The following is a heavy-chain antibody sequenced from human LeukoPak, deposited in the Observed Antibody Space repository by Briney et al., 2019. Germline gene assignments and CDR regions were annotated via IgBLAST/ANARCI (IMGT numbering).Heavy chain of an antibody. CDR2: INAGNGNT. CDR3: AAPTESNYYYYYGMDV. CDR1: GYTFTSYA. J-gene: IGHJ6*02. Sequence: ASVKVSCKASGYTFTSYAMHWVRQAPGQRLEWMGWINAGNGNTKYSQKFQGRVTITRDTSASTAYMELSSLRSEDTAVYYCAAPTESNYYYYYGMDVWGQGTLVTVSS. V-gene: IGHV1-3*01. D-gene: IGHD4-17*01.